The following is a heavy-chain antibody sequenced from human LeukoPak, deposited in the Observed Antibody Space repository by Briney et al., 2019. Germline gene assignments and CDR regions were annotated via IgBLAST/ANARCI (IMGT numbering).Heavy chain of an antibody. Sequence: ASVKVSCKASGYTFTSYGISWVRQAPGQGLEWMGWISAYNGNTNYAQELQGRVTMTTDTSTSTAYMELRSLRSDDTAVYYCARDDSSGWYWIGLDYWGQGTLVTVSS. CDR3: ARDDSSGWYWIGLDY. D-gene: IGHD6-19*01. CDR1: GYTFTSYG. J-gene: IGHJ4*02. V-gene: IGHV1-18*01. CDR2: ISAYNGNT.